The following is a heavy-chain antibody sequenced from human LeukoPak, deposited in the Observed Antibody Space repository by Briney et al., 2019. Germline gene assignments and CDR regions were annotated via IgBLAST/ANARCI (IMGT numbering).Heavy chain of an antibody. J-gene: IGHJ3*02. CDR3: ARDAEPEIGAFDN. Sequence: ASVKVSCKASGYTFTGYYMHWVRQAPGQGLEWMGWINPNSGGTNYAQKFQGRVTMTRDTSISTAYMELSRLRSDDTAVYYCARDAEPEIGAFDNWGQGTMVTVSS. V-gene: IGHV1-2*02. D-gene: IGHD1-14*01. CDR1: GYTFTGYY. CDR2: INPNSGGT.